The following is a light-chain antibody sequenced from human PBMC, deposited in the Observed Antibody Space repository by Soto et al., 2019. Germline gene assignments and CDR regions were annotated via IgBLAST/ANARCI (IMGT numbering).Light chain of an antibody. V-gene: IGKV1-27*01. Sequence: DIQMTQSPSSLSASVGDRVTITCRASQDINNYLAWYQQKTGKDPKHLIYAASRLQSWVHSRISGSGSGTDVTLTITSLQHEDVATYYCQKHNGAPLTFGGGTKVEIK. CDR2: AAS. CDR3: QKHNGAPLT. J-gene: IGKJ4*01. CDR1: QDINNY.